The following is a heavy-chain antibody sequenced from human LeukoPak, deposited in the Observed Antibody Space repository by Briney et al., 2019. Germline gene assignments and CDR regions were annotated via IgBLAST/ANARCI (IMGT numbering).Heavy chain of an antibody. D-gene: IGHD5-12*01. J-gene: IGHJ4*02. V-gene: IGHV3-23*01. CDR2: ISGSGAGT. Sequence: GGSLRLSCAASGFTFSSYAMSWVRQAPGKGLEWVSAISGSGAGTYYADSVKGRFTISRDNSKNTLHLQMNSLRPEDTAVYYCAKDQRPDTGYDIDSWGQGTLVTVSS. CDR3: AKDQRPDTGYDIDS. CDR1: GFTFSSYA.